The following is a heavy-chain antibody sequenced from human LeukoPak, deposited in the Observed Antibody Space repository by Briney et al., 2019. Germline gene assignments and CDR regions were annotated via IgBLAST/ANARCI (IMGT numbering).Heavy chain of an antibody. D-gene: IGHD3-22*01. CDR1: GGSISSHY. CDR3: ARLLTYYYDSSVVLFDP. CDR2: IYYSGST. V-gene: IGHV4-59*11. J-gene: IGHJ5*02. Sequence: SETLSLTCTVSGGSISSHYWSWIRQPPGKGLEWIGYIYYSGSTNYNPSLKSRVTISVDTSKNQFSLKLSSVTAADTAVYYCARLLTYYYDSSVVLFDPWGQGTLVTVSS.